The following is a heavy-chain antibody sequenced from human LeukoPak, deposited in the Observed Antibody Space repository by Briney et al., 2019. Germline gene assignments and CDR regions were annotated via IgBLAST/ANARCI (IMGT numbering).Heavy chain of an antibody. CDR2: IYSSGST. CDR3: ATRRGAHTANALDI. Sequence: PSETLSLTCTVSGGSISSYYWSWIRQPPGKGLEWIGYIYSSGSTNYNPSLKSRVTISVDTSKNQFSLKLSSVTAADTAVYYCATRRGAHTANALDIWGQGTMVTVSS. D-gene: IGHD3-10*01. J-gene: IGHJ3*02. CDR1: GGSISSYY. V-gene: IGHV4-59*08.